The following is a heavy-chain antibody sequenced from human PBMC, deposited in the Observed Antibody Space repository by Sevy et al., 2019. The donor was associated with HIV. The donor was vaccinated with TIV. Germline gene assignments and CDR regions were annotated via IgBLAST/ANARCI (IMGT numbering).Heavy chain of an antibody. CDR1: GFSFSRYA. D-gene: IGHD3-22*01. J-gene: IGHJ3*02. Sequence: GGSLRLSCAASGFSFSRYAMKWVRQAPGKGLEWVSGINWSGSNTGYADSVKGRFTISRDSAKTSLYLQMNSLRTEDTALYYCARNTYYYDTTGFGAFDIWGQGTMVTVSS. V-gene: IGHV3-20*04. CDR3: ARNTYYYDTTGFGAFDI. CDR2: INWSGSNT.